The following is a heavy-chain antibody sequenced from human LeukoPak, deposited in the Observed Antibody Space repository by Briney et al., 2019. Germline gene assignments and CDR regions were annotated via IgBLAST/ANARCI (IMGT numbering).Heavy chain of an antibody. CDR3: ARDRRIDYDSSGYHY. J-gene: IGHJ4*02. CDR1: GFTFSSYS. D-gene: IGHD3-22*01. V-gene: IGHV3-48*01. Sequence: GGSLRLSCAASGFTFSSYSMNWVRQAPGKGLEWVSYISSSSSTIYYADSVKGRFTISRDNAKNSLYLQMNSLRAEDTAVYYCARDRRIDYDSSGYHYWGQGTLVTVSS. CDR2: ISSSSSTI.